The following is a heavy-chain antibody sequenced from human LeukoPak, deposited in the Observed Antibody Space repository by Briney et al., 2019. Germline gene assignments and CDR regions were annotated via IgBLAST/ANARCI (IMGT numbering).Heavy chain of an antibody. J-gene: IGHJ6*02. V-gene: IGHV3-23*01. D-gene: IGHD2-2*01. CDR3: AKPRYCSTTSCSSYGLDV. Sequence: PGGSLRLSCAASGFTFNTFALNWVRQAPGKGLEWVSAISGSGLSTYYADSVKGRFTISRDNSKNTLFLQLSRLTPEDTATYYCAKPRYCSTTSCSSYGLDVWGQGTTVNVSS. CDR1: GFTFNTFA. CDR2: ISGSGLST.